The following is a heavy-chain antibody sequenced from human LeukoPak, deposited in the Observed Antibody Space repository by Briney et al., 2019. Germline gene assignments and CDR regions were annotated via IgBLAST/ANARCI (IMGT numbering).Heavy chain of an antibody. J-gene: IGHJ6*02. CDR3: ARDKWLAPLGYYGMDV. CDR1: GGSISTGREY. D-gene: IGHD5-12*01. CDR2: VYATGST. Sequence: PSQTLSLTCTVSGGSISTGREYWSWIRQPAGKGLEWIGRVYATGSTNYSPSLKSRATISLDPSKNQFSLKLSSVTAADTAMYYCARDKWLAPLGYYGMDVWGQGTTVTVSS. V-gene: IGHV4-61*02.